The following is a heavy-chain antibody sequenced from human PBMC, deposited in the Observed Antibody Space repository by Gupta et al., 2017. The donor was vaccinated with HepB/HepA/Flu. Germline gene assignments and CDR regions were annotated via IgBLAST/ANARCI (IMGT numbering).Heavy chain of an antibody. CDR3: ARVVPAAFYNWFDP. CDR2: IYYSGSP. J-gene: IGHJ5*02. Sequence: QVQLQDSAPGLGKPSRTLSSTCPVSGGPITSGGYYWGWIRQPPGKGLEWIGYIYYSGSPYYNPSLKSRVTISVATSKNQFSLKVSSVTAAATAVYYCARVVPAAFYNWFDPWGQGTLVTVSS. CDR1: GGPITSGGYY. D-gene: IGHD2-2*01. V-gene: IGHV4-31*03.